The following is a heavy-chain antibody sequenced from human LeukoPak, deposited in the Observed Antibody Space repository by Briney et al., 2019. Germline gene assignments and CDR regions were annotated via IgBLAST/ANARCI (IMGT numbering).Heavy chain of an antibody. V-gene: IGHV3-23*01. CDR3: AKEDSSGWIHY. Sequence: GGSLRLSCAASGFTFSTYTMRWVRQAPGKGLEWVSAIRGSGDNTYYADSVKGRFTISRDNSKNTMYLQMNSLRVEDTAIYYCAKEDSSGWIHYWGQGTLVTVSS. CDR1: GFTFSTYT. J-gene: IGHJ4*02. D-gene: IGHD6-19*01. CDR2: IRGSGDNT.